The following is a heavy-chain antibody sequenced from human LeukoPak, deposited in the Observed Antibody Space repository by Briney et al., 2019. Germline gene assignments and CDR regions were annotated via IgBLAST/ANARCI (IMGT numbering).Heavy chain of an antibody. CDR3: AREGATVVNDNDAFDI. CDR1: GYTFTSYD. Sequence: GASVKVSCKASGYTFTSYDINWVRQATGQGLERMGWMNPNSGNTGYAQKFQGRVTITRNTSISTAYMELSSLRSEDTAVYYCAREGATVVNDNDAFDIWGQGTMVTVSS. V-gene: IGHV1-8*03. J-gene: IGHJ3*02. CDR2: MNPNSGNT. D-gene: IGHD4-23*01.